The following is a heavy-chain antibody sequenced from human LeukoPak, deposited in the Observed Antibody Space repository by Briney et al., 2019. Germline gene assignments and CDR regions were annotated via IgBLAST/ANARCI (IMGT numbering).Heavy chain of an antibody. CDR3: ARGYDSSAYYPFNY. CDR1: GGSLSTHH. D-gene: IGHD3-22*01. J-gene: IGHJ4*02. V-gene: IGHV4-59*11. CDR2: ISDSGST. Sequence: PSETLSLTCVVSGGSLSTHHWSWIRQSPGRGLEWIGYISDSGSTNYNPSLKSRVTLSVETSKNQFSLMLSSVTAADTAVYYCARGYDSSAYYPFNYWGQGTLVTVSS.